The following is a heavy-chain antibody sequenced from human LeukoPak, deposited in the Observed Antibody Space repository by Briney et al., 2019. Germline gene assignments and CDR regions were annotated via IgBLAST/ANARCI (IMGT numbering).Heavy chain of an antibody. V-gene: IGHV3-53*01. D-gene: IGHD4-17*01. Sequence: GHLRLSCTTSAFTVTSNYLSGVRQAPGKGLEGVSVINRGGSTYYADSVKGRVTISRDNSKNPLYLQMNSLRAEDPAVYYCARGYYGDLDAFDIWGQGTMVSVSS. CDR3: ARGYYGDLDAFDI. CDR2: INRGGST. CDR1: AFTVTSNY. J-gene: IGHJ3*02.